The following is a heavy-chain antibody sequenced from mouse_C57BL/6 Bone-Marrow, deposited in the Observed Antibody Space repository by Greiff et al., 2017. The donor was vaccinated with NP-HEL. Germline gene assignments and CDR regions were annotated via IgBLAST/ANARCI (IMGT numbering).Heavy chain of an antibody. J-gene: IGHJ4*01. Sequence: EVKLMESGGGLVQPGGSMKLSCVASGFTFSNYWMHWVRQSPEKGLEWVAQIRFNSDNYASHYAESVKGRFTISRDDSKSSVYLQMNNLRAEDTGIYYCTGSGSSDYYAMDYWGQGTSVTVSS. D-gene: IGHD1-1*01. V-gene: IGHV6-3*01. CDR2: IRFNSDNYAS. CDR3: TGSGSSDYYAMDY. CDR1: GFTFSNYW.